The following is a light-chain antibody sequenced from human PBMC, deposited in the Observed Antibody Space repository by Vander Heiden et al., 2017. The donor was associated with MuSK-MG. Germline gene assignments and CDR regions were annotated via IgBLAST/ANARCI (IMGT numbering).Light chain of an antibody. Sequence: EMVLTQSPDTLTLSPGERATLPCRDSMSVSSYLAWYQQKPGQAPRLLIYDASNRATGIPARFSGSGSGTDFTLTISSLEPEDFAVYYWQQRSTSRTFGQGTKVEIK. CDR2: DAS. CDR3: QQRSTSRT. V-gene: IGKV3-11*01. CDR1: MSVSSY. J-gene: IGKJ1*01.